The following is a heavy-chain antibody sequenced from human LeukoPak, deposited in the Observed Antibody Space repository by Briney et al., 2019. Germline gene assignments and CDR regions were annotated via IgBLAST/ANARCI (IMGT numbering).Heavy chain of an antibody. CDR2: IYGGGDT. D-gene: IGHD6-6*01. J-gene: IGHJ4*02. CDR1: GFTVSNDY. Sequence: PGGSLRLFCAVSGFTVSNDYMSWVRQAPGQGLEWVSVIYGGGDTYYADSVRGRFTISRDNFENTLFLQMDSLRPEDTAVYYCTRLLPSSHHFFDSWGQGTLVTVSS. V-gene: IGHV3-53*01. CDR3: TRLLPSSHHFFDS.